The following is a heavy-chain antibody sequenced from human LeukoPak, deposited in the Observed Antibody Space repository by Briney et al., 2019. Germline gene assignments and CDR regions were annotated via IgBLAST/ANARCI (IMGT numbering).Heavy chain of an antibody. CDR1: GFTFSSYW. CDR3: ARHVIVRGVIDPLFGFDP. CDR2: IKQDGSEK. D-gene: IGHD3-10*02. Sequence: GGSLRLSCAASGFTFSSYWMSWVRQAPGKGLEWVVNIKQDGSEKYYVDSVKGRFTISRDNAKNSLYLQMNSLRAEDTAVYYCARHVIVRGVIDPLFGFDPWGQGTLVTVSS. J-gene: IGHJ5*02. V-gene: IGHV3-7*01.